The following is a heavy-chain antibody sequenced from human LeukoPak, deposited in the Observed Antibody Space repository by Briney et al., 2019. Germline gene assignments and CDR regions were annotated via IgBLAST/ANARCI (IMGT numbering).Heavy chain of an antibody. CDR3: ARAYQRLGYLSLPDY. Sequence: GASVKVSCKASGYTFTNYAKNWVRQAPGQGLEWMGWIHPSTGNPTYAQGFTGRFVFSLDTSVSTTYLQISSLKAEDTAVYYCARAYQRLGYLSLPDYWGQGTLVTVSS. V-gene: IGHV7-4-1*02. D-gene: IGHD3-16*02. CDR1: GYTFTNYA. J-gene: IGHJ4*02. CDR2: IHPSTGNP.